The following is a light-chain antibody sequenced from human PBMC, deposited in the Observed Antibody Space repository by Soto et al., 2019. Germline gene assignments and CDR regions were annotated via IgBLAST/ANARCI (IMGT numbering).Light chain of an antibody. J-gene: IGLJ3*02. CDR3: GTWDSRLRANV. V-gene: IGLV1-51*01. Sequence: QSVLTQPPSVSAAPGQKVTISCSASRSNIGDHFVSWYQQLPGTAPRLLVYDSDKRPSGIPDRFSGSKSDTSATLAITGLQTGDEADYYCGTWDSRLRANVFGGGTK. CDR1: RSNIGDHF. CDR2: DSD.